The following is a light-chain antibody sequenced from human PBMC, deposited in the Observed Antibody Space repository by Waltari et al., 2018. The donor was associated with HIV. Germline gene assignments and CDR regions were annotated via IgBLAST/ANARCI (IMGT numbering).Light chain of an antibody. J-gene: IGLJ3*02. CDR1: SSAVRGSKY. V-gene: IGLV2-8*01. CDR3: NSYAGSNNWV. CDR2: EVN. Sequence: ALPHPPSASGAPAQSVTISCTGPSSAVRGSKYASWYQQHPGKAPKLMIYEVNKRPSGVPDRFSGSKSANTASLTVSGLQADDEADYYCNSYAGSNNWVFGGGTKLTVL.